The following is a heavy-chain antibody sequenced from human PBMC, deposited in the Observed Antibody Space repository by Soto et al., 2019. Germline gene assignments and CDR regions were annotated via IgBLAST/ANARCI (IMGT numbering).Heavy chain of an antibody. CDR1: GFSFSSYS. CDR2: ITGSSSSV. Sequence: PGGSLRLSCAASGFSFSSYSMNWVRQAPGKGLEWVSCITGSSSSVYYADSVKGRFTISRDDAKNSLYLQMNSLRPEDTAIYYCAKDLEYFGELIFDYWGPGVLVTVSS. D-gene: IGHD3-10*01. V-gene: IGHV3-48*01. J-gene: IGHJ4*02. CDR3: AKDLEYFGELIFDY.